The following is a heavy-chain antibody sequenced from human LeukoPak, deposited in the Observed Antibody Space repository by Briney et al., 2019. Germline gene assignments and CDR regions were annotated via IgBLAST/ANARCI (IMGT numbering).Heavy chain of an antibody. CDR2: ISSSSSYI. D-gene: IGHD3-10*01. CDR1: GFTFSSYS. CDR3: ARVFVSGSSYGMDV. V-gene: IGHV3-21*01. J-gene: IGHJ6*02. Sequence: PGGSLRLSCAASGFTFSSYSMNWVRQAPGEGLEWVSSISSSSSYIYYADSVKGRFTISRDNAKNSLYLQMNSLRAEDTAVYYCARVFVSGSSYGMDVWGQGTTVTVSS.